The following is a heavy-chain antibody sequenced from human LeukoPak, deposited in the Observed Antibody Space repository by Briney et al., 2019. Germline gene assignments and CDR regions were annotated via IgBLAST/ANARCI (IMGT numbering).Heavy chain of an antibody. CDR3: ARGYYDSGTYSGYFQH. CDR1: GGSMNDYY. CDR2: IYYSGST. V-gene: IGHV4-59*01. Sequence: SETLSLTCTVSGGSMNDYYWNWIRQPPGKGLEWIGYIYYSGSTNYNPSLKSRVTISVDTSKTRFSLRLSSVTAADTAVYYCARGYYDSGTYSGYFQHWGQGTLVTVSS. D-gene: IGHD3-10*01. J-gene: IGHJ1*01.